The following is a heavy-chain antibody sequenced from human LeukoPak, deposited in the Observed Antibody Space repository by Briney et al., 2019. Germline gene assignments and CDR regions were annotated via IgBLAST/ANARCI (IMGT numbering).Heavy chain of an antibody. J-gene: IGHJ4*02. CDR1: GGSISSNY. D-gene: IGHD6-13*01. Sequence: SETLSLTCTVSGGSISSNYWSWIRQPPGKGLEWIGYIDNSGSTNYKSSLKSRVTISIDTSKNQFSLKLNSVTAADTAVYYCARAGDSEQLVLTPFDYWGQGTLVTVSS. CDR3: ARAGDSEQLVLTPFDY. CDR2: IDNSGST. V-gene: IGHV4-59*01.